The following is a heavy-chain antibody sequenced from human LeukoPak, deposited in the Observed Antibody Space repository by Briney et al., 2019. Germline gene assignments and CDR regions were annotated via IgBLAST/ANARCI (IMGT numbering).Heavy chain of an antibody. CDR2: ISAYNSNT. CDR1: GYSFTSYG. J-gene: IGHJ4*02. D-gene: IGHD6-13*01. Sequence: GASVKVSCKASGYSFTSYGISWVRQAPGQGLEWMGWISAYNSNTNYAQNLQGRVTMTTDTSTSTVYLDLRSLRSGDTAVYYCARAAGGGYFDFWGQGALVTVSS. V-gene: IGHV1-18*01. CDR3: ARAAGGGYFDF.